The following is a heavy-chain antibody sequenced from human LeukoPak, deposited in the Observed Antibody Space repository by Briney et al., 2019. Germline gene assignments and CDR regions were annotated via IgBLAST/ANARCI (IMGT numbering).Heavy chain of an antibody. CDR1: GDSISDYY. Sequence: PSETLSLTCTVSGDSISDYYWSWLRQSPRKGLEYIGFLSYTGNTNYNPSLKSRVTISVDTSKNQFSLKLSSVTAADTAVYYCARGSIAAAGTDYYYYMDVWGKGTTVTVSS. D-gene: IGHD6-13*01. CDR2: LSYTGNT. CDR3: ARGSIAAAGTDYYYYMDV. V-gene: IGHV4-59*01. J-gene: IGHJ6*03.